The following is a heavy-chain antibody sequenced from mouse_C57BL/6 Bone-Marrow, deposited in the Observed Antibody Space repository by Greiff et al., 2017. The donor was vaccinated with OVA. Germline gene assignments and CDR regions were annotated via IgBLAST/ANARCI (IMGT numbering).Heavy chain of an antibody. J-gene: IGHJ1*03. Sequence: QVQLQQPGAELVKPGASVKLSCKASGYTFTSYWMQWVKQRPGQGLEWIGEIDPSDSYTNYNQQFKGKATVTVDTSSSTDYMQLSSLTSEDSAVYYCARRDDGYYDWYFDVWGTGTTVTVAS. CDR1: GYTFTSYW. CDR2: IDPSDSYT. V-gene: IGHV1-50*01. CDR3: ARRDDGYYDWYFDV. D-gene: IGHD2-3*01.